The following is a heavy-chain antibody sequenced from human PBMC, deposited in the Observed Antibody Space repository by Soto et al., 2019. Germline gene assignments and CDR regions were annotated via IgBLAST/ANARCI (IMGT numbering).Heavy chain of an antibody. V-gene: IGHV3-15*07. CDR1: GFTFTYAW. J-gene: IGHJ4*02. Sequence: EVQLVESGGGFVEPGGSLRLSCAASGFTFTYAWMSWVRQAPGKGLEWVGRIKSKPDGGTMDYAAPVKGRFTVSRDDSKNAQYLHMSSLHSEDTAMVYCVADLPGDRTNWGFDYWGQGTLATVSS. CDR2: IKSKPDGGTM. D-gene: IGHD7-27*01. CDR3: VADLPGDRTNWGFDY.